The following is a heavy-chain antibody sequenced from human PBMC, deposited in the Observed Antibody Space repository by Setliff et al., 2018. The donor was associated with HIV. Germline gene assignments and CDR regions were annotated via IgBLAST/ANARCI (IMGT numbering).Heavy chain of an antibody. CDR1: GGSISSGSYY. CDR3: ARDPLFDVAGQPFDY. Sequence: KASETLSLTCTVSGGSISSGSYYWSWIRQPAGKGLEWIGHIHTSGSTKYNPSLKSRVTMSVDTSQNQVSLDLDSVTAADTAVYYCARDPLFDVAGQPFDYWGQGALVTVSS. CDR2: IHTSGST. D-gene: IGHD6-19*01. J-gene: IGHJ4*02. V-gene: IGHV4-61*09.